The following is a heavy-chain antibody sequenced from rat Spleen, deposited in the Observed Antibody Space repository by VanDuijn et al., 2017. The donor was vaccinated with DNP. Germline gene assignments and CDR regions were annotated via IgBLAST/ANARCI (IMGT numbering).Heavy chain of an antibody. CDR2: ISYDGSST. CDR1: GFTFSDYA. Sequence: EVQLVESGGGLVQPGRSMILSCAASGFTFSDYAMAWVRQSPTKGLEWVATISYDGSSTYYRDSVKGRFTVSRDDATSTLYLQMDSLRSEDTATYYCTRGGTYYFDYWGQGLMVTVSS. V-gene: IGHV5-7*01. CDR3: TRGGTYYFDY. J-gene: IGHJ2*01.